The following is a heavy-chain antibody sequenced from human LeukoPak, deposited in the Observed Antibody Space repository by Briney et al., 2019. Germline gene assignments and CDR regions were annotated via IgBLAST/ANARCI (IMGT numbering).Heavy chain of an antibody. D-gene: IGHD3-10*01. CDR2: IYYSGSS. CDR1: GGSINSYY. J-gene: IGHJ4*02. V-gene: IGHV4-59*01. Sequence: SETLSLTCTVSGGSINSYYWSWIRQPPGKGLEWIGYIYYSGSSNSNPSLKSRATISVDMSRKHFFLDLISVTAADTAVYYCARAVHYSGTSDQYTGGWYYFDFWGQGTRVTVSS. CDR3: ARAVHYSGTSDQYTGGWYYFDF.